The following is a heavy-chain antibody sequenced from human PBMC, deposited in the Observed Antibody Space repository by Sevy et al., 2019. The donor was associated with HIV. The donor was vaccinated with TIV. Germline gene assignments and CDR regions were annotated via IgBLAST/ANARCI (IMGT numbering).Heavy chain of an antibody. CDR1: GFTFDDYA. J-gene: IGHJ1*01. V-gene: IGHV3-9*01. D-gene: IGHD1-26*01. CDR2: ISWNSAFI. Sequence: GGSLRLSCAASGFTFDDYAMHWVRQAPGKGLEWVSGISWNSAFIGYADSVKGRLTISRDNAKNSLYLQMNSLKPEDTAFYYCAKDGGSGSCPSAEYFNHWGQGTLVTVSS. CDR3: AKDGGSGSCPSAEYFNH.